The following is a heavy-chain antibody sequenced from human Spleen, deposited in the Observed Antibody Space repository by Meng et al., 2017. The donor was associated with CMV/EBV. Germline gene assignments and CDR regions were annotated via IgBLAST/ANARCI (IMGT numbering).Heavy chain of an antibody. V-gene: IGHV3-69-1*01. CDR3: AKEVKASTIFGYYGMDV. Sequence: GGSLRLSCAASGFTFSDYNMNWVRQAPGKGLEWVSHISRSSTIYYADSVKGRFTISRDNAKNSLYLEMNSLRAGDMALYYCAKEVKASTIFGYYGMDVWGQGTTVTVSS. CDR1: GFTFSDYN. J-gene: IGHJ6*02. CDR2: ISRSSTI. D-gene: IGHD3-3*01.